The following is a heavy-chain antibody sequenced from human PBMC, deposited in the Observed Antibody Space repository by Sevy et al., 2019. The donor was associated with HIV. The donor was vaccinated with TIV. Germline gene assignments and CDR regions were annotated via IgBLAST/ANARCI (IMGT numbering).Heavy chain of an antibody. D-gene: IGHD2-2*01. J-gene: IGHJ4*02. CDR3: ARPDCSSTSCPPGTDY. CDR1: GFTFGDYA. V-gene: IGHV3-49*04. Sequence: GGSLRLSCTASGFTFGDYAMSWVRQAPGTGLEWVGFIRSKAYGGTTEYAASVKGRFTISRDDSKSIAYLQMNSLKTEDTAVYYCARPDCSSTSCPPGTDYWGQGTLVTVSS. CDR2: IRSKAYGGTT.